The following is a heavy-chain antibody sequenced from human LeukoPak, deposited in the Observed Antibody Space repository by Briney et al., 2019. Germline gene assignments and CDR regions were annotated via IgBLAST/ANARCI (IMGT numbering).Heavy chain of an antibody. CDR3: AKGAPYSCSSTSCYFYYMDV. J-gene: IGHJ6*03. D-gene: IGHD2-2*01. CDR2: IHSGGTT. CDR1: GGSMNRFY. V-gene: IGHV4-4*07. Sequence: SETLSLTCTVSGGSMNRFYWAWIRQPAGRGLEWIGRIHSGGTTNYNPSLESRLTISLDTSKNQFSLNLNSVTAEDTAVYYCAKGAPYSCSSTSCYFYYMDVWGKGTTVTVSS.